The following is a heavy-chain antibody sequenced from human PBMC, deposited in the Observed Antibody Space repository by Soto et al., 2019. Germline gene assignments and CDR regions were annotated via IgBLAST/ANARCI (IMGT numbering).Heavy chain of an antibody. CDR2: INPSGGST. Sequence: ASANVSCKASGYTFTSYYMHWVGQAPGEGLERMGIINPSGGSTSYAQKFQGRVTMTRDTSTSTGYMELSSLRSEDTAVYYCARDRRARYYDFWSGYYHWFDPWGQGTMVTVSS. CDR3: ARDRRARYYDFWSGYYHWFDP. D-gene: IGHD3-3*01. J-gene: IGHJ5*02. V-gene: IGHV1-46*01. CDR1: GYTFTSYY.